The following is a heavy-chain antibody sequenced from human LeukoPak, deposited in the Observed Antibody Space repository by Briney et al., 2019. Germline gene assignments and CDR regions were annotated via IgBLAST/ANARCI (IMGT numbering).Heavy chain of an antibody. V-gene: IGHV3-48*04. J-gene: IGHJ4*02. D-gene: IGHD2-2*01. CDR1: GFTFSSYS. CDR3: ARDGGYCSSTSCYGPFDY. Sequence: GGSLRLSXAASGFTFSSYSMNWVRQAPGKGLEWVSYISSSSSTIYYADSVKGRFTVSRDNAKNSLYLQMNSLRAEDTAVYYCARDGGYCSSTSCYGPFDYWGQGTLVTVSS. CDR2: ISSSSSTI.